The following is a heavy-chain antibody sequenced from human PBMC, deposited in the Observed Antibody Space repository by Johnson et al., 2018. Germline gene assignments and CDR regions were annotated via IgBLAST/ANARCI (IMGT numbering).Heavy chain of an antibody. J-gene: IGHJ3*02. CDR3: TRDTLEWFGGYAFDI. D-gene: IGHD3-10*01. Sequence: EVQLLETGGGLVQPGRSLRLSCTASGFTFGDYAMSWFRQAPGKGLEWVGFIRSKAYGGTTEYAASVIGRFTISRDDSKSIAYLQMNSLKTEDTAVYYFTRDTLEWFGGYAFDIWGQGTMVTVSS. CDR1: GFTFGDYA. V-gene: IGHV3-49*03. CDR2: IRSKAYGGTT.